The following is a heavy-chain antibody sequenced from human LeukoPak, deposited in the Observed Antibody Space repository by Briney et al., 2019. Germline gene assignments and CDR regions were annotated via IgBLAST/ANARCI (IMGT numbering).Heavy chain of an antibody. D-gene: IGHD5-24*01. CDR2: IIPIFGIA. Sequence: AASVKVSCKASGGTFSSYAISWVRQVPGQGLEWMGRIIPIFGIANYAQKFQGRVTITADKSTSTAYMELSSLRSEDTAVYYCARDQEMAQGGYWGQGTLVTVSS. CDR1: GGTFSSYA. CDR3: ARDQEMAQGGY. J-gene: IGHJ4*02. V-gene: IGHV1-69*04.